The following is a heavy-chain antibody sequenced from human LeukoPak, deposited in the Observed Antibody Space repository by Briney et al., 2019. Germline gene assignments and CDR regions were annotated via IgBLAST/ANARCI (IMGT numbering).Heavy chain of an antibody. J-gene: IGHJ4*02. CDR1: GYTFTGYY. CDR3: ARGPIVVVLAATPLDS. Sequence: GASVKVSCKTSGYTFTGYYMHWVRQAPGQGLEWMGWINPDSGGTNYAQKFQGRVTMTRDTSISTAYMELSRLRSDDTAMYYCARGPIVVVLAATPLDSWGQGTLVTVSS. V-gene: IGHV1-2*02. D-gene: IGHD2-15*01. CDR2: INPDSGGT.